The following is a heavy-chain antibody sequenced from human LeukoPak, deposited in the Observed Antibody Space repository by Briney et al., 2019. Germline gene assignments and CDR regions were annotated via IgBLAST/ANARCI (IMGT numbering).Heavy chain of an antibody. CDR3: ARTSTSYSSGWYNY. Sequence: ASVKVSCKASGYTFTGYYMHWVRQAPGQGLEWMGCINPNSGGTNYAQKFQGRVTMTRDTSISTAYMELSRLRADDTAVYYWARTSTSYSSGWYNYSGQGTLVTVSP. J-gene: IGHJ4*02. CDR1: GYTFTGYY. D-gene: IGHD6-19*01. CDR2: INPNSGGT. V-gene: IGHV1-2*02.